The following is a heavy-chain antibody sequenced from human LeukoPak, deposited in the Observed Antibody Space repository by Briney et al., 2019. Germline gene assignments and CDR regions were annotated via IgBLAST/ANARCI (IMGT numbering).Heavy chain of an antibody. CDR1: GGSFSGYY. CDR3: ASLGAVVAGWFDP. V-gene: IGHV4-34*01. Sequence: PSETLPLTCAVYGGSFSGYYWSWIRQPPGKGLEWIGEINHSGSTNYNPSLKSRVTISVDTSKNQFSLKLSSVTAADTAVYYCASLGAVVAGWFDPWGQGTLVTVSS. CDR2: INHSGST. J-gene: IGHJ5*02. D-gene: IGHD2-15*01.